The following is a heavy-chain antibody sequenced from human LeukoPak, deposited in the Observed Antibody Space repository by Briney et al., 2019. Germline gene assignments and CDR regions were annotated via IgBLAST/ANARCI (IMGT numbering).Heavy chain of an antibody. J-gene: IGHJ6*03. V-gene: IGHV3-30-3*01. CDR3: ARVKDQYYYYYYMDV. CDR2: ISYDGSNK. Sequence: PGRSLRLSCAASGFTFSSYAMHWVRQAPGKGLEWVAVISYDGSNKYYADSVKGRFTISRDNSKNTLYLQMNSLRAEDTAVYYCARVKDQYYYYYYMDVWGKGTTVTVSS. CDR1: GFTFSSYA.